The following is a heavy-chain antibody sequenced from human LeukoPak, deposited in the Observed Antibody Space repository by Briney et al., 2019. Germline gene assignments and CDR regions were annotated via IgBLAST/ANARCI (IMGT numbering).Heavy chain of an antibody. D-gene: IGHD5-12*01. V-gene: IGHV3-7*01. J-gene: IGHJ4*02. CDR2: IKQDGSEK. Sequence: GGSLRLSCAASGFTFSRFWMSWVRQAPGKGLEWVANIKQDGSEKYYVDSVKGRYTISRDNAKNSLYLQMNSLRAEDTAVFYCARDGTYTDYDPDFDIWGQGTLVTVSS. CDR1: GFTFSRFW. CDR3: ARDGTYTDYDPDFDI.